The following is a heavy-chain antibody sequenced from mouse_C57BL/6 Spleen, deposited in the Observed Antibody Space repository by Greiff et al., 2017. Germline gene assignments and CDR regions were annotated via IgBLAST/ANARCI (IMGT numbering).Heavy chain of an antibody. D-gene: IGHD2-3*01. CDR2: ISDGGSYT. CDR1: GFTFSSYA. V-gene: IGHV5-4*03. Sequence: EVKVVESGGGLVKPGGSLKLSCAASGFTFSSYAMSWVRQTPEKRLEWVAPISDGGSYTSSPDNVKGRFTISRDNAKNNLYLQISHLKSEDTAMYYYARDDGLYVSYWGQGTLVTVSA. CDR3: ARDDGLYVSY. J-gene: IGHJ3*01.